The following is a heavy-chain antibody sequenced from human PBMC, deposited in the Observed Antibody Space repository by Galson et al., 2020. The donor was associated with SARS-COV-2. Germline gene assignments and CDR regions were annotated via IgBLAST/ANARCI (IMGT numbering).Heavy chain of an antibody. Sequence: GGSLRLSCAGSDFTFSSSEMNWVRQAPGKGLEWVSYLDSSGSAEYYADSVRGRSTISRDNAKRSLYRHMSSLRAEATAVYYCGRSGHGGHDAVDVWGPGTTVSFSS. J-gene: IGHJ6*02. CDR3: GRSGHGGHDAVDV. D-gene: IGHD5-12*01. CDR1: DFTFSSSE. CDR2: LDSSGSAE. V-gene: IGHV3-48*03.